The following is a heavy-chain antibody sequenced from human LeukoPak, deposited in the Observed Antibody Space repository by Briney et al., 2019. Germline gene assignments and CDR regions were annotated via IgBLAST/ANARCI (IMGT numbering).Heavy chain of an antibody. CDR1: GFSFRHYG. V-gene: IGHV3-30*02. CDR3: ATTDTTCY. Sequence: GGSLRLSCAASGFSFRHYGMHWVRQAPGKGLEWVAFINYDGSNKYYADSVKGRFTISRDNSKNTLYLEINSLSADDTAVYYCATTDTTCYWGQGTLVTVSS. J-gene: IGHJ4*02. CDR2: INYDGSNK. D-gene: IGHD1-14*01.